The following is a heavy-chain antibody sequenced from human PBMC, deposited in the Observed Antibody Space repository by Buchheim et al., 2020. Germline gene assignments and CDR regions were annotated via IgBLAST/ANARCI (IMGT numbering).Heavy chain of an antibody. J-gene: IGHJ4*02. CDR2: IKQDGSEK. D-gene: IGHD1-26*01. V-gene: IGHV3-7*04. Sequence: EVQLVESGGGLVQPGGSLRLSCAASGFTFSSYWTSWVRQAPGKGLEWVANIKQDGSEKYYVDSVKGRFTISRDNAKNSLYLQMNSLRAEDTAVYYCARGESKWELLFDYWGQGTL. CDR1: GFTFSSYW. CDR3: ARGESKWELLFDY.